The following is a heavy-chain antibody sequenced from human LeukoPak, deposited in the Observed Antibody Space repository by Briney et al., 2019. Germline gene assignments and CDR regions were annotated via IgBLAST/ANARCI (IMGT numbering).Heavy chain of an antibody. CDR3: ARDVVAAAGTWDY. J-gene: IGHJ4*02. CDR1: GGSISSNW. V-gene: IGHV4-4*02. Sequence: SETLSLTCAVSGGSISSNWWSWVRQPPGKGLEWIGEIDHSGSTNYNPSLKSRVTISVDTSKNQLSLKLSSVTAADTAVYYCARDVVAAAGTWDYWGQGTLVTVSS. D-gene: IGHD6-13*01. CDR2: IDHSGST.